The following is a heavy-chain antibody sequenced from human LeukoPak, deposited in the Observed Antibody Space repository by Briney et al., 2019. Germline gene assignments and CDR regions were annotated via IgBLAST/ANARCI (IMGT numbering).Heavy chain of an antibody. CDR1: GGTFSGYY. D-gene: IGHD2-15*01. CDR2: INHSGST. CDR3: ARNLGYCSGGSCLFDP. J-gene: IGHJ5*02. V-gene: IGHV4-34*01. Sequence: SETLSLTCADYGGTFSGYYWSWIRQPPGKGLEWMGEINHSGSTNYNPSLKSGVTISVDPSKNQFSLKLSTVTAADTAVYYCARNLGYCSGGSCLFDPWGQGTLVTVSS.